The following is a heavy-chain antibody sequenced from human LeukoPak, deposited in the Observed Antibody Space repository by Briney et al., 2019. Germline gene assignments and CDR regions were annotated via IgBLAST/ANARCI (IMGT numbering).Heavy chain of an antibody. CDR2: IYPGDSDT. D-gene: IGHD3-22*01. CDR3: ARRDYYDSSGDGDY. V-gene: IGHV5-51*01. CDR1: GYRFTSYW. J-gene: IGHJ4*02. Sequence: PGESLNISCKGSGYRFTSYWIGWVRQMPGKGLEWMGIIYPGDSDTRYSPSFQGQVTISADKSISTAYLQSSSLKASDTAMYYCARRDYYDSSGDGDYWGQGTLVTVSS.